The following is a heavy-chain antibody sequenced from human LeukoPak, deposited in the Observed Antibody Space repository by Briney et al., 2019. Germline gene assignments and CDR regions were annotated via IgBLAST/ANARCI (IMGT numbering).Heavy chain of an antibody. J-gene: IGHJ4*02. CDR1: GFTFSSYG. Sequence: PGRSLRLSCAASGFTFSSYGMHWVRQAPGKGLEWVAVISYDGSNKYYADSVKGRFTISRDNSKNTLYLQMNSLRAEDMAVYYCAKDGGYSNPVDYWGQGTLVTVSS. V-gene: IGHV3-30*18. CDR3: AKDGGYSNPVDY. D-gene: IGHD4-11*01. CDR2: ISYDGSNK.